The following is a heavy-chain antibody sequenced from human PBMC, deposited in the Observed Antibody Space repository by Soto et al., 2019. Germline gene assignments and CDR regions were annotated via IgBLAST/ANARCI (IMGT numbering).Heavy chain of an antibody. V-gene: IGHV3-74*03. CDR3: GIRDIRPVSAFLRNRSSDL. J-gene: IGHJ2*01. D-gene: IGHD2-15*01. Sequence: QTPGKGLVWVSHINSDGSHTTYADSVKGRFTISRDNAKNTLYLQMNSLRAEVTFVYYDGIRDIRPVSAFLRNRSSDL. CDR2: INSDGSHT.